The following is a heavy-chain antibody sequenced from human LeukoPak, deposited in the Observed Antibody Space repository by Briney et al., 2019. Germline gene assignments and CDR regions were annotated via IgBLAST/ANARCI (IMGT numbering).Heavy chain of an antibody. D-gene: IGHD4-17*01. CDR3: ARDPTTVTKGFDV. J-gene: IGHJ3*01. Sequence: PSETLSLTCTVSGGSFSSYYWSWIRQPPGKGLEWIGYIYYSGSTNYNPSLKSRVTISLDTSKNQFSLKLSSVTAADTAVYYCARDPTTVTKGFDVWGQGTMVTVSS. CDR2: IYYSGST. V-gene: IGHV4-59*01. CDR1: GGSFSSYY.